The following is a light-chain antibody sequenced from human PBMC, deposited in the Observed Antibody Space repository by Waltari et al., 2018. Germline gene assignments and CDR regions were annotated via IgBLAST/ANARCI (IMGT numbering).Light chain of an antibody. CDR2: TAS. CDR1: QGIGTW. V-gene: IGKV1-12*01. CDR3: QQSHSFPWT. J-gene: IGKJ1*01. Sequence: DIQMTQSPSSVSASAGNRVTITCRASQGIGTWLAWYQQKPGKAPRLLIYTASGLRDGVPSRFSGSGSGTDFTLTINSLQPEDFAIYYCQQSHSFPWTFGQGTRVDIK.